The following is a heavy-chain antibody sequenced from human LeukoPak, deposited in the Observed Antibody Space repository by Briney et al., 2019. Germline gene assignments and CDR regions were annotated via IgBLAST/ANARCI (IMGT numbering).Heavy chain of an antibody. D-gene: IGHD6-13*01. V-gene: IGHV4-4*02. CDR3: ARAAAGIDY. J-gene: IGHJ4*02. Sequence: GSLRLSCAASGFTFRNYVIHWVRQPPGKGLEWIGEIYHSGSTNYNPSLKSRVTISVDKSKNQFSLKLSSVTAADTAVYYCARAAAGIDYWGQGTLVTVSS. CDR1: GFTFRNYV. CDR2: IYHSGST.